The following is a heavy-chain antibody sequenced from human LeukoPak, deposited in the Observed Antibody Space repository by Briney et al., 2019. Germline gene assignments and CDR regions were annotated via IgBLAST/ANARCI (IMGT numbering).Heavy chain of an antibody. D-gene: IGHD3-9*01. J-gene: IGHJ4*02. CDR1: GFTFSSYA. V-gene: IGHV3-23*01. CDR2: ISGSGGST. Sequence: GGSLRLSCAASGFTFSSYAMSWIRQAPGKGLEWVSAISGSGGSTYYADSVKGRFTISRDNSKNTLYLQMNSLRAEDTAVYYCARDLSDISTGYPGAFDYWGQGTLVTVSS. CDR3: ARDLSDISTGYPGAFDY.